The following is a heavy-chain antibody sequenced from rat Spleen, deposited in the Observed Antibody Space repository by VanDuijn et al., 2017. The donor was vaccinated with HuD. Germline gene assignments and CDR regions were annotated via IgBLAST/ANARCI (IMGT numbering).Heavy chain of an antibody. CDR2: ISPSGVT. CDR3: ARRHYGYTDYFDS. CDR1: GFTFSNFD. Sequence: EVQLVESGGGLVQPGRSLKLSCAASGFTFSNFDMAWVRQAPTKGLEWVTSISPSGVTYYRDSVKGRFTVSRENAESTLYLLMDSLRSEDTATYYCARRHYGYTDYFDSWGQGVMVTVSS. D-gene: IGHD1-11*01. V-gene: IGHV5-25*01. J-gene: IGHJ2*01.